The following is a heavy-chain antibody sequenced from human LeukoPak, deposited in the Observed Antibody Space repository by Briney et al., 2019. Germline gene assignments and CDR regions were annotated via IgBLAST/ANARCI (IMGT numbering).Heavy chain of an antibody. CDR2: FDPEDGET. CDR3: ARSNVSRHFQH. V-gene: IGHV1-24*01. Sequence: GGSLRLSCVASGFSFSNYAMHWVRQAPGKGLEWMGGFDPEDGETIYAQKFQGRVTMTEDTSTDTAYMELSSLRSEDTAVYYCARSNVSRHFQHWGQGTLVTVSS. D-gene: IGHD4/OR15-4a*01. CDR1: GFSFSNYA. J-gene: IGHJ1*01.